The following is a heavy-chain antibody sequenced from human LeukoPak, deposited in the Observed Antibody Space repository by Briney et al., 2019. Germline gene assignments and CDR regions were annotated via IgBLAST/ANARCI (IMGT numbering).Heavy chain of an antibody. CDR2: VSGSGDGT. Sequence: GGSLRLSCAASGFTFTSYAMGWVRQPPGKGLEWVSSVSGSGDGTYYADSVKGRFTISRDNSKKTLDLHMDSLRAEDTAVYYCAKERLGGNYGDYAVDYWGQGTMVTVYS. CDR1: GFTFTSYA. V-gene: IGHV3-23*01. CDR3: AKERLGGNYGDYAVDY. J-gene: IGHJ4*02. D-gene: IGHD4-17*01.